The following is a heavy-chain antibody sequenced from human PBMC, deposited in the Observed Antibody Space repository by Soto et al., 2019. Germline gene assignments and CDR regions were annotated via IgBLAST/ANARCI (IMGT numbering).Heavy chain of an antibody. CDR1: RFTFSTYE. CDR3: VRYCTTTLCNGVATRTFDY. CDR2: ISSSGSSV. D-gene: IGHD5-12*01. Sequence: GGSLRLSCAASRFTFSTYEMNWVRQAPGKGLEWVSYISSSGSSVYYADSVKGRFTISRDNSRNSLYLQMNSLRDEDTALYYCVRYCTTTLCNGVATRTFDYWGQGTLVTVSS. J-gene: IGHJ4*02. V-gene: IGHV3-48*03.